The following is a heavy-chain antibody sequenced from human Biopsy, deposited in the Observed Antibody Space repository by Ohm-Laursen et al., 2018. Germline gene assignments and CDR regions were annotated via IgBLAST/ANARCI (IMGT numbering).Heavy chain of an antibody. CDR1: GGTFINSA. D-gene: IGHD2-2*01. J-gene: IGHJ4*02. CDR3: ARMPHFDY. CDR2: IITFFRTV. Sequence: GSSVKVSCKVSGGTFINSAISWVRQAPGQGLEWMGGIITFFRTVNYAQNFQGRLTITADEFTDTAYMELRSLRSEDTAVYYCARMPHFDYWGQGILVTVSS. V-gene: IGHV1-69*01.